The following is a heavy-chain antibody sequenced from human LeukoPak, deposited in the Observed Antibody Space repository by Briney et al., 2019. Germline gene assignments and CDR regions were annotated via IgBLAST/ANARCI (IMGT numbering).Heavy chain of an antibody. Sequence: ASVKVSCKASGYIFTDYAIHWLRQAPGQRPEWMGWMNAGNGNTKYSQEFQGRVTITRDTSASTAYMELSSLRSEDMAVYYCARGRSGWSTSVLDYWGQGTLVTVSS. CDR3: ARGRSGWSTSVLDY. V-gene: IGHV1-3*03. CDR2: MNAGNGNT. CDR1: GYIFTDYA. D-gene: IGHD6-19*01. J-gene: IGHJ4*02.